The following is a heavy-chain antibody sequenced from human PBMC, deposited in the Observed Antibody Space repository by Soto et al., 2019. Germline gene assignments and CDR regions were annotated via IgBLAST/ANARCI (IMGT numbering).Heavy chain of an antibody. Sequence: PGESLKISCKGSGYSFTRYWIGWVRQMPGKGLEWMGIIYPDDSDTRYSPSFQGQVTISADKSISTAYLQWSSLKASDTAMYYCARQDCSSSRCYARGWYAPWGQGTLVTVSS. V-gene: IGHV5-51*01. CDR2: IYPDDSDT. CDR3: ARQDCSSSRCYARGWYAP. CDR1: GYSFTRYW. J-gene: IGHJ5*02. D-gene: IGHD2-2*01.